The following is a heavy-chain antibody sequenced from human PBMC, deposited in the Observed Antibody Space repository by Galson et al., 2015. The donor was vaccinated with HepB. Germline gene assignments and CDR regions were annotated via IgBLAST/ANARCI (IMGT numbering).Heavy chain of an antibody. V-gene: IGHV4-61*02. D-gene: IGHD3-3*01. J-gene: IGHJ4*02. CDR1: GGSISSGSYY. CDR3: ARGDFWSGYCDY. Sequence: TLSLTCTVSGGSISSGSYYWSWIRQPAGKGLEWIGRIYTSGSTNYNPSLKSRVTMSVDTSKNQFSLKLSSVTAADTAVYYCARGDFWSGYCDYWGQGTLVTVSS. CDR2: IYTSGST.